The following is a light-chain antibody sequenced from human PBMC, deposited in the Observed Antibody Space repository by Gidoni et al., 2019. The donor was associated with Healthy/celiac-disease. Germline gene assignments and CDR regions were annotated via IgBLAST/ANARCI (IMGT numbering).Light chain of an antibody. CDR2: AAS. J-gene: IGKJ1*01. V-gene: IGKV1-39*01. CDR3: QQSYSTPRT. CDR1: QSISSY. Sequence: IQLTHSPSSLSASVGDRVTITCRASQSISSYLNWYQQKPGKAPKLLIYAASSLQSGVPSRFSGSGSGTDVTLTISSLQPEDCATYYCQQSYSTPRTFXXXTKVEIK.